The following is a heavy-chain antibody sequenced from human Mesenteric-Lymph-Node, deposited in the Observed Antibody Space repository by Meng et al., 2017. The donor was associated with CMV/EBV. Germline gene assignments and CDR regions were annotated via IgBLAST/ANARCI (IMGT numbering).Heavy chain of an antibody. J-gene: IGHJ5*02. V-gene: IGHV3-21*01. CDR3: VRGKWFDP. Sequence: GESLKISCVASGFSFSSNTMNWVRQAPGKGLEWIASISGSSSYIFYADSVRGRFTISRDNANNSLFLQMNSLRAEDTAVYYCVRGKWFDPWGQGTLVTVSS. CDR1: GFSFSSNT. CDR2: ISGSSSYI.